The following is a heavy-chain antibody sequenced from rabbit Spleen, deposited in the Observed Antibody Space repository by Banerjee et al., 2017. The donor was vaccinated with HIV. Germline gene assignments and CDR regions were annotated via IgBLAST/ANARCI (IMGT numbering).Heavy chain of an antibody. J-gene: IGHJ3*01. Sequence: QQQLEESGGGLVKPGGTLTLTCKVSGFDFSSDAMCWVRQAPGKGPECIACIYNGDGSTHNASWVNGRFTVSKTSSTVDLKMTSVTAADTAAYFCTSNLDLWGQGTLVTVS. CDR1: GFDFSSDA. CDR3: TSNLDL. V-gene: IGHV1S47*01. CDR2: IYNGDGST.